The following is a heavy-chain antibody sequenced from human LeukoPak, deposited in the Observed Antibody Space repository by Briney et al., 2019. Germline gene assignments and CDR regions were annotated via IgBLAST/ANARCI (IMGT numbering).Heavy chain of an antibody. D-gene: IGHD4-17*01. Sequence: PGGSLRLSCAASGFTFSSYSMSWVRQAPGKGLEWVSAISGSGGSTYYADSVKGRFTISRDNSKNTLYLQMNSLRAEDTAVYYCAKDFEVTTANGPFDYWGQGTLVTVSS. CDR1: GFTFSSYS. J-gene: IGHJ4*02. CDR3: AKDFEVTTANGPFDY. V-gene: IGHV3-23*01. CDR2: ISGSGGST.